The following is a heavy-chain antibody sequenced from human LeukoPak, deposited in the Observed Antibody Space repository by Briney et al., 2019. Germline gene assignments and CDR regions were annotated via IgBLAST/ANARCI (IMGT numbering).Heavy chain of an antibody. V-gene: IGHV3-30*02. D-gene: IGHD2/OR15-2a*01. CDR3: AKVLSPKYYFDY. CDR1: GFTFSSYG. CDR2: IRDDGSNE. J-gene: IGHJ4*02. Sequence: GGSLRLFRAASGFTFSSYGMHWVRQAPGKGLEWVTFIRDDGSNEYYADSVKGRFTISRDNSRNALYLQMNSLSPEDTAVYYCAKVLSPKYYFDYWGQGTLVTVSS.